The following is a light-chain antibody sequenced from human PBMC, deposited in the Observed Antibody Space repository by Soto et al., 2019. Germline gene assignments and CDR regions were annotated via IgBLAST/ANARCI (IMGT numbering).Light chain of an antibody. V-gene: IGKV3-20*01. CDR2: DAS. CDR3: QQYGSSPIT. Sequence: IVFTQSPATLSLSPGKRATLSCRASQNISNYLIWYQQKPGQAPRLLIYDASNRATGISARFSGSVSATDFTLTIIRLEPEDFAVYYCQQYGSSPITFGQGTRLEIK. J-gene: IGKJ5*01. CDR1: QNISNY.